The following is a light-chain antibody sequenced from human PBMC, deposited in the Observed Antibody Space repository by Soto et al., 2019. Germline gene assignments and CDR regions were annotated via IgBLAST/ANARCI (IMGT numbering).Light chain of an antibody. J-gene: IGKJ4*01. CDR3: QQRSNWPPGLS. CDR2: DVS. Sequence: EIVLTQSPATLSLSPGEIATLSCRASQSISTYLAWYQQKPGQAPRLLIYDVSKRAAGVPARFSGSGSGTDFILTISSLEPEDFAVYYCQQRSNWPPGLSFGGGPRWRS. V-gene: IGKV3-11*01. CDR1: QSISTY.